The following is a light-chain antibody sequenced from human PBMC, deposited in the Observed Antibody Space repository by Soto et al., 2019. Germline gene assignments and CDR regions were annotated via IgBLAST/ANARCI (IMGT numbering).Light chain of an antibody. CDR1: QSVRSA. Sequence: EIVLTQSPATLSLSPGERATLSCRASQSVRSALAWYQQKPGQAPRLLIYAAATRASGIPARFSGSGSGTEFTLTISSLQSEDFTVYSCLQYHNLWAFGQGTKVDIK. CDR3: LQYHNLWA. V-gene: IGKV3D-15*01. CDR2: AAA. J-gene: IGKJ1*01.